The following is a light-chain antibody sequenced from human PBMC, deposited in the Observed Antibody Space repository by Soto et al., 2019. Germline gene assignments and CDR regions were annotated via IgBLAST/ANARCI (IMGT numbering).Light chain of an antibody. CDR3: GSYAGTYNFWV. CDR1: HSDIGGYNY. V-gene: IGLV2-11*01. J-gene: IGLJ3*02. Sequence: QSALTQPRSVSGSPGQSVTISCTGTHSDIGGYNYVSWYQQHPGKAPKVMIYDVSRRPSGVPDRFSGSKSGNTASLTISGLQAEDEADYYCGSYAGTYNFWVFGGGTKLPVL. CDR2: DVS.